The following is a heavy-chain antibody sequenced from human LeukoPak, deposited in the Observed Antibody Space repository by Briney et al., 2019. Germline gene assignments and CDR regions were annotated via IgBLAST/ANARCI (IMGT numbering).Heavy chain of an antibody. V-gene: IGHV3-33*06. CDR2: IWYDGSNE. CDR1: GFTFSSYG. Sequence: GGSLRLSCAASGFTFSSYGMHWVRQAPGKGLEWVAVIWYDGSNEYYADSVKGRFTISRDNSKNTLYLQMNSLRAEDTAVYYCAKDHSAYDSSGYYHDYWGQGTLVTVSS. D-gene: IGHD3-22*01. J-gene: IGHJ4*02. CDR3: AKDHSAYDSSGYYHDY.